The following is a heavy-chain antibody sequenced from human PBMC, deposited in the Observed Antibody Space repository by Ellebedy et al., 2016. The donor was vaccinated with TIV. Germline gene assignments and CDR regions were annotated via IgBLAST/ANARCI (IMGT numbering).Heavy chain of an antibody. CDR3: ARAPITNFGVVISGAFDI. V-gene: IGHV1-69*04. D-gene: IGHD3-3*01. CDR1: GGTFSSYA. J-gene: IGHJ3*02. Sequence: AASVKVSCKASGGTFSSYAISWVRQAPGQGLEWMGRIIPILGIANYAQKFQGRVTITADKSTSTAYMELSSLRSEDTAVYYCARAPITNFGVVISGAFDIWGQGTMVTVSS. CDR2: IIPILGIA.